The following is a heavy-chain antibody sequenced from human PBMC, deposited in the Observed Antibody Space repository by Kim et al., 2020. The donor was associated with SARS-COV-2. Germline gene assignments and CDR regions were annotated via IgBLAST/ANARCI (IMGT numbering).Heavy chain of an antibody. D-gene: IGHD3-10*01. CDR2: IWYDGSNT. J-gene: IGHJ6*02. CDR3: ARTLGLSGYYGRDV. CDR1: GFTFSSYG. Sequence: GGSLRLSCAVSGFTFSSYGMHWVRQAPGKGLEWVAVIWYDGSNTYYADSVKGRFTISRDNSKNTLYLQMNSLRAEDTAVNYCARTLGLSGYYGRDVWDQG. V-gene: IGHV3-33*01.